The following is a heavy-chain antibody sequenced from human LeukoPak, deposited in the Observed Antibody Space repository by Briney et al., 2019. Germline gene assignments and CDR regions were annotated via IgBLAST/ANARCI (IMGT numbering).Heavy chain of an antibody. J-gene: IGHJ6*02. CDR1: GLTFSSYA. Sequence: PGGSLRLSCAASGLTFSSYAMSWVRQAPGKGLEWVAVISYDGSNKYYADSVKGRFTISRDNSKNTLYLQMNSLRAEDTAVYYCAKDIVPDAYYYYGMDVWGQGTTVTVSS. CDR3: AKDIVPDAYYYYGMDV. CDR2: ISYDGSNK. V-gene: IGHV3-30*18. D-gene: IGHD3-16*02.